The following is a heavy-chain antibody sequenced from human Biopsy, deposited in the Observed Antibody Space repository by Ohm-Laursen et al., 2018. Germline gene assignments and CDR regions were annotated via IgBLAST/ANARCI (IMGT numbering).Heavy chain of an antibody. Sequence: SLRLSCAASGFPFSNFWMAWVRQAPGKGLEWVANIDRHGAETNYVDSVKGRFTISRDNAKDSLFLQMSSLRAGDTALYYCVRNQRWPNNAFDIWGQGTMVTASS. J-gene: IGHJ3*02. CDR1: GFPFSNFW. CDR3: VRNQRWPNNAFDI. D-gene: IGHD6-19*01. V-gene: IGHV3-7*01. CDR2: IDRHGAET.